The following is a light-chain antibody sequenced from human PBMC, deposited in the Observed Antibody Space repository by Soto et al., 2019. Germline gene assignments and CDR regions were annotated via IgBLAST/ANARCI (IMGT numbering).Light chain of an antibody. CDR3: QQTYITPIT. CDR1: QTINNN. V-gene: IGKV1-39*01. CDR2: SAS. Sequence: DIEMTPSPSSLSASVGDRVTISCRTSQTINNNLNWYQQRPGKAPKLLIYSASSMLSGVTPGFSGVGSGTDFTLTISSLQPEDFATYFWQQTYITPITFAQGTRLDIK. J-gene: IGKJ5*01.